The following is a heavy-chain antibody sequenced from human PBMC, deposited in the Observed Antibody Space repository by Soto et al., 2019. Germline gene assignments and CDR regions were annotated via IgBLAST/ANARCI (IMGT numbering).Heavy chain of an antibody. CDR1: GFTFSDHY. J-gene: IGHJ5*02. V-gene: IGHV3-72*01. CDR3: ARGGSWYDWFDP. Sequence: EVQLVESGGGLVQPGGSLRLSCAASGFTFSDHYMDWVRQAPGKGLEWVGRTRNKANSYTTEYAASVKGRFTISRDDSKNSLYLQMNSLKTEDTAVYYCARGGSWYDWFDPWGQGTLVTVSS. D-gene: IGHD6-13*01. CDR2: TRNKANSYTT.